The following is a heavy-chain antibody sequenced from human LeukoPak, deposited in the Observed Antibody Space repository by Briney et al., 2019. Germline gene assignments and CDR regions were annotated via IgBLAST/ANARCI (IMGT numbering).Heavy chain of an antibody. CDR1: GGTFSSYA. D-gene: IGHD3-9*01. CDR3: ARDKRYFAFDP. CDR2: IIPIFGTA. J-gene: IGHJ5*02. Sequence: GASVKVSCKASGGTFSSYAISWVRQAPGQGLEWMGGIIPIFGTANYAQKFQGRVTITADESTSTAYMEPSSLRSEDTAVYYCARDKRYFAFDPWGQGTLVTVSS. V-gene: IGHV1-69*13.